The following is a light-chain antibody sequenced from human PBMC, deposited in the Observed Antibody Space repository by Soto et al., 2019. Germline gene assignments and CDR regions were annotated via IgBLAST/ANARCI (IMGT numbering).Light chain of an antibody. CDR3: MQRSNWPVT. Sequence: DIVMTQTPLSLPVTPGEPASISCGSSQSLLDSDDGNTYLDWYLQKPGQSPQLLIYTVSYRASGVPDRFSGSGSGTDFTLKISRVEAEDVGVYYCMQRSNWPVTFGQGTKVDIK. CDR2: TVS. CDR1: QSLLDSDDGNTY. V-gene: IGKV2-40*01. J-gene: IGKJ2*01.